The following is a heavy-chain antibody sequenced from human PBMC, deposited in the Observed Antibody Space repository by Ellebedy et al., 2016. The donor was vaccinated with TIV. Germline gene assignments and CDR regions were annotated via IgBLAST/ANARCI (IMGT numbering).Heavy chain of an antibody. V-gene: IGHV4-59*01. CDR1: GGSISSGY. D-gene: IGHD2-15*01. J-gene: IGHJ4*02. Sequence: SETLSLXCTVSGGSISSGYWNWIRQPPGKGLEWIGFIYYSGRTNYNPSLKSRVTISVGTSKNQFSLKLNSVTAADTAVYYCARKRDGSYIDYWGQGTLVTVSS. CDR2: IYYSGRT. CDR3: ARKRDGSYIDY.